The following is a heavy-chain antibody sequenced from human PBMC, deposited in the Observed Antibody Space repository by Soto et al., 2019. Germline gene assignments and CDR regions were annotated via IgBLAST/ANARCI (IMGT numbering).Heavy chain of an antibody. CDR3: ARDPRGRYYYYYGMDV. CDR2: ISYDGSNK. V-gene: IGHV3-30-3*01. CDR1: GFTFSSYA. J-gene: IGHJ6*02. D-gene: IGHD1-26*01. Sequence: GGSLRLSCAASGFTFSSYAMHWVRQAPGKGLEWVAVISYDGSNKYYADSVKGRFTISRDNSKNTLYLQMNSLRAEDTAVYYCARDPRGRYYYYYGMDVWGQGTTVTVS.